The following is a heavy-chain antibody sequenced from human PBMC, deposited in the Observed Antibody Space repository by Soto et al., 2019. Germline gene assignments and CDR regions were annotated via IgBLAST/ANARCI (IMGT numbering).Heavy chain of an antibody. J-gene: IGHJ6*02. V-gene: IGHV3-30*18. CDR3: AKDIAARPHYYYGMDV. Sequence: PGGSLRVYCAASGFTFSSYSMHWVRQAPGKGLEWVAVISYDGSNKYYADSVKGRFTISRDNSKNMLYLQMNSLRAEDTAVYYCAKDIAARPHYYYGMDVWGQGTTVTVSS. D-gene: IGHD6-6*01. CDR2: ISYDGSNK. CDR1: GFTFSSYS.